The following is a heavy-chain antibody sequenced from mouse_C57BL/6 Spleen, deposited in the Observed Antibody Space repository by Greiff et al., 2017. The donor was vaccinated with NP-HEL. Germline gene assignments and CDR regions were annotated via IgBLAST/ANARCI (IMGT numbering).Heavy chain of an antibody. CDR2: INYDGSST. D-gene: IGHD2-1*01. CDR3: AREKDYGNPYYAMDY. V-gene: IGHV5-16*01. Sequence: EVQLQESEGGLVQPGSSMKLSCTASGFTFSDYYMAWVRQVPEKGLEWVANINYDGSSTYYLDSLKSRFIISRDNAKNILYLQMSSLKSEDTATYYCAREKDYGNPYYAMDYWGQGTSVTVSS. J-gene: IGHJ4*01. CDR1: GFTFSDYY.